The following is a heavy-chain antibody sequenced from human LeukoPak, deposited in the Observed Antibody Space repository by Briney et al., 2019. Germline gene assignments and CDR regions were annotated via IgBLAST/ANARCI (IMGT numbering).Heavy chain of an antibody. CDR2: IYYSGST. V-gene: IGHV4-59*08. J-gene: IGHJ4*02. CDR1: GFSISSYY. Sequence: PSETLSLTCTGSGFSISSYYWSWIRQPPGKGLEWVGYIYYSGSTNYNPSLKSPVTISVDTSKNQFSLKLSSVTAADTAVYYCARLEVLTVPTNYFDYCGQETLVTVSS. D-gene: IGHD4-17*01. CDR3: ARLEVLTVPTNYFDY.